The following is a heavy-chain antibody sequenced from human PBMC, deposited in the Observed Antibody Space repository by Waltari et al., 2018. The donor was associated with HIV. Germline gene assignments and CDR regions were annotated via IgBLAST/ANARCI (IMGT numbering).Heavy chain of an antibody. D-gene: IGHD3-22*01. CDR1: GYTFTSYG. CDR3: AREGYYYDSSGYPYYFDY. CDR2: ISAYNVNT. J-gene: IGHJ4*02. Sequence: QVQLVQSGAEVKKPGASVKVSCKASGYTFTSYGISWVRQAPGQGLEWMGWISAYNVNTKYAQKLQGRVTMTTDTSTSTAYMELRSLRSDDTAVYYCAREGYYYDSSGYPYYFDYWGQGTLVTVSS. V-gene: IGHV1-18*01.